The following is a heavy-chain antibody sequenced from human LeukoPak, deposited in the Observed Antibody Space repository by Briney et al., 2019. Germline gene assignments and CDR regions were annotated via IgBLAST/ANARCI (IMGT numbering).Heavy chain of an antibody. V-gene: IGHV3-33*01. D-gene: IGHD2-15*01. J-gene: IGHJ3*02. CDR2: IWYDGSND. CDR3: ARKNTQDAFDI. CDR1: GFTFSSYG. Sequence: GRSLRLSCAASGFTFSSYGMHWVRQAPGKGLEWVAVIWYDGSNDYYANSVKGRFTISRDNSKNTLYLQMNSLRAEDTAVYFCARKNTQDAFDIWAKGQWSPSLQ.